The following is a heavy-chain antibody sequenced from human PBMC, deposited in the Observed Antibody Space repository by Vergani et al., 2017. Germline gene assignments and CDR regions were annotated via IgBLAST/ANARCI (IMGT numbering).Heavy chain of an antibody. Sequence: QVQLQESGPGLVKPSETLSLTCTVAGGSISSYYWSWVRQPPGKGLEWIGYIYYSGSTNYNPSLKSRVTISVGTSKNQFSRKLRSVTAADTAVYYCARGYSSSWYLIDYWGQGTLVTVSS. J-gene: IGHJ4*02. CDR3: ARGYSSSWYLIDY. D-gene: IGHD6-13*01. CDR2: IYYSGST. CDR1: GGSISSYY. V-gene: IGHV4-59*01.